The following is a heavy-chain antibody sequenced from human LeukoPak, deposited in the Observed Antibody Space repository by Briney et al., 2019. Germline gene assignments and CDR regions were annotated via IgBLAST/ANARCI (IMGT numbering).Heavy chain of an antibody. D-gene: IGHD3-10*01. J-gene: IGHJ5*02. V-gene: IGHV1-2*02. CDR2: IDPYSGGT. CDR1: GFPFNDYY. CDR3: ARGNYYGSGPLFGA. Sequence: ASVKVSCKASGFPFNDYYLHWVRQAPGQGLEWMGWIDPYSGGTNYAQKFQGRVTMTRDTSISTAYMELSGLRSDDTGEYYCARGNYYGSGPLFGAWGQGTLVTVSS.